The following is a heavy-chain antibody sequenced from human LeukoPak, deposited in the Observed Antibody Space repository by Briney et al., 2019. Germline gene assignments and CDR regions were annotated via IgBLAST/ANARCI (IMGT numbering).Heavy chain of an antibody. CDR3: TTDPNYYDSSGWDY. CDR2: IKSKTDGGTT. CDR1: GFTFSNAW. V-gene: IGHV3-15*01. J-gene: IGHJ4*02. Sequence: GGSLRLSCAASGFTFSNAWMSWVRQAPGKGLEWVGRIKSKTDGGTTDYAAPVKGRFTISRDDSKNTLYLQMNSLKTEDTAVYYCTTDPNYYDSSGWDYWGQGTLVTVSS. D-gene: IGHD3-22*01.